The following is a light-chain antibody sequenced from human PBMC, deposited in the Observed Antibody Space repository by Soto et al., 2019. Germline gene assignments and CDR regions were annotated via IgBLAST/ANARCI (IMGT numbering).Light chain of an antibody. CDR3: NSYTSATTLRGV. J-gene: IGLJ1*01. V-gene: IGLV2-14*03. CDR1: SSDVGGYDY. CDR2: DVS. Sequence: QSVLTQPASVSGSPGQSITISCTGTSSDVGGYDYVSWYQLHPGKAPKLIIYDVSSRPSGVSDRFSGSKSGNTASLTISGLQAEDEADYYCNSYTSATTLRGVFGVGTKVTVL.